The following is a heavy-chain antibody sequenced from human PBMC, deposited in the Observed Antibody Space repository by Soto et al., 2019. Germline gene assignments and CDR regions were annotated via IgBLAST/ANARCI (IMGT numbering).Heavy chain of an antibody. V-gene: IGHV4-38-2*01. Sequence: TLSLTCAVSGYSISSGYYWGWIRQPPGKGLEWIGSIYHSGSTYYNPSLKSRVTISVDTSKNQFSLKLSSVTAADTAVYYCARGFSSSADYWGQGTVLTVSS. J-gene: IGHJ4*02. CDR3: ARGFSSSADY. D-gene: IGHD6-6*01. CDR2: IYHSGST. CDR1: GYSISSGYY.